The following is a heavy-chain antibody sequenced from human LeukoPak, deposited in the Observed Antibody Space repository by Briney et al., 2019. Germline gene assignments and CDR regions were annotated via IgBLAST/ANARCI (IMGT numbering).Heavy chain of an antibody. V-gene: IGHV3-23*01. CDR3: AKRGGHCASTDCSHFHY. J-gene: IGHJ4*02. Sequence: PGGSLRLSCTASGFTFSSYAMSWVRQAPGKGLEWVSAISGSGGSTYYADSVEGRFTISRDNSKNTLYLQMNSLRPEDTAVYYCAKRGGHCASTDCSHFHYWGQGTLVTVSS. CDR1: GFTFSSYA. CDR2: ISGSGGST. D-gene: IGHD2-21*02.